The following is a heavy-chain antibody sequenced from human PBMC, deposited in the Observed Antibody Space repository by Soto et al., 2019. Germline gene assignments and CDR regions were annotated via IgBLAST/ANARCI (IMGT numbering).Heavy chain of an antibody. D-gene: IGHD6-13*01. Sequence: QVQLVESGGGVVQPGRSLRLSCAASGFTFSSYGMHWVRQAPGKGLEWVAVIWYDGSNKYYADSVKGRFTISRDNSKNTLYLQMNSLRAEDTAVYYCARALWRGPFYSSSWYRLGYWGQGTLVTVSS. CDR2: IWYDGSNK. CDR1: GFTFSSYG. V-gene: IGHV3-33*01. J-gene: IGHJ4*02. CDR3: ARALWRGPFYSSSWYRLGY.